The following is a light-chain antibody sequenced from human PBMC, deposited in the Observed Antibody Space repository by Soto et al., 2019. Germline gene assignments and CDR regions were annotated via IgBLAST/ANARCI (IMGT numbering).Light chain of an antibody. V-gene: IGLV2-14*01. J-gene: IGLJ2*01. CDR2: EVS. Sequence: QSALTQPASVSGSPGQSITISYTGTTSDVGGYNYVSWYQQHPGKAPKLMICEVSNRPSGVSNRFSGSKSGNTASLTISGLQAEDEADYYCSSYTSSGTLVVFGGGTKLTVL. CDR3: SSYTSSGTLVV. CDR1: TSDVGGYNY.